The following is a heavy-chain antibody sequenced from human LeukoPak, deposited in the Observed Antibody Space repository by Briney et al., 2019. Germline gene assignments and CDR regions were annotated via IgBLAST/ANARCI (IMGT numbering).Heavy chain of an antibody. Sequence: ASVKVSCKASGFTFTSSAVQWVRQARGQRLEWIGWIVVGRGNTNYVQKFHERVTITRDMSTSTAYMELSSLRSEDTAVYYCARDGFESLSNIPYLEAYSGSYSFGMDVWGQGTTVTVSS. V-gene: IGHV1-58*01. J-gene: IGHJ6*02. CDR3: ARDGFESLSNIPYLEAYSGSYSFGMDV. CDR1: GFTFTSSA. D-gene: IGHD1-26*01. CDR2: IVVGRGNT.